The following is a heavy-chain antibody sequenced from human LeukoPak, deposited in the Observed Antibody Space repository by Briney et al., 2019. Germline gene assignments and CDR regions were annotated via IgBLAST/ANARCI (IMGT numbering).Heavy chain of an antibody. CDR2: ISGSGGST. CDR1: GFTFSSYA. V-gene: IGHV3-23*01. Sequence: PGGSLRLSCAASGFTFSSYAMSWVRQARGKGLEWVSAISGSGGSTYYADSVKGRFTISRDNSKNTLYLQMNSLRAEDTAVYYCAKDFPNTDYYGSGSFDYWGQGTLVTVSS. D-gene: IGHD3-10*01. CDR3: AKDFPNTDYYGSGSFDY. J-gene: IGHJ4*02.